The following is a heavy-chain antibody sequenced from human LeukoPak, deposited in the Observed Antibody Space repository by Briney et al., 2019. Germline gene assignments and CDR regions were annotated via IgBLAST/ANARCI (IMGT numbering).Heavy chain of an antibody. CDR3: ARDGWFGEMPYYFDY. CDR1: GFTFSSYA. Sequence: GGSLRLSCAASGFTFSSYAMHWVRQAPGKGLEWVAVISYDGSNKYYADSVKGRFTISRDNSENTLYLQMNSLRAEDTAVYYCARDGWFGEMPYYFDYWGQGTLVTVSS. CDR2: ISYDGSNK. D-gene: IGHD3-10*01. V-gene: IGHV3-30*04. J-gene: IGHJ4*02.